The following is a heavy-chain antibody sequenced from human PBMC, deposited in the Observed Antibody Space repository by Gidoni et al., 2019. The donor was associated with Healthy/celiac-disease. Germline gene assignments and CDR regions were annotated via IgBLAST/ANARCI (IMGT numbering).Heavy chain of an antibody. CDR1: GGSVSSGSYY. J-gene: IGHJ4*02. Sequence: QVQLQESGPGLVKPSETLSLTCTVSGGSVSSGSYYWSCIRQPPGKGLAWIGYIYYSGSTNYTPSRKSRVTISVDTSKNQFSLKLSSVTAADTAVYYCAREQQQLFDYWGQGTLVTVSS. CDR2: IYYSGST. V-gene: IGHV4-61*01. D-gene: IGHD6-13*01. CDR3: AREQQQLFDY.